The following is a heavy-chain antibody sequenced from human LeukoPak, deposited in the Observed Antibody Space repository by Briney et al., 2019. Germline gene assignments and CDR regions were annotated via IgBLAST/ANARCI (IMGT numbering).Heavy chain of an antibody. CDR1: GFTFSSYW. V-gene: IGHV3-74*01. D-gene: IGHD3-10*01. CDR3: AREYGSGSYDY. J-gene: IGHJ4*02. CDR2: INSDGTSS. Sequence: GESLRLSCAASGFTFSSYWMHWVRQAPGKGLVWVTRINSDGTSSSYADSVKGRFTISRDNVKKTLYLQMNSLRAEDTAVYYCAREYGSGSYDYWGQGTLVTVSS.